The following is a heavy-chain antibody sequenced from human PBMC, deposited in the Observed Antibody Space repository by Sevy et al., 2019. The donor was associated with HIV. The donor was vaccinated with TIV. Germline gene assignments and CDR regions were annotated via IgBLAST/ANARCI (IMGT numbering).Heavy chain of an antibody. Sequence: GRSLRLSCAASGFTFSSYSMNWVRQTPGKGLEWISYIDNNGRTTYYADSVEGRFTISRDNAKNSLYLQMKSLRDEDTAVYYCARGSGSGHWLIDYWGQGNLVTVSS. J-gene: IGHJ4*02. V-gene: IGHV3-48*02. D-gene: IGHD3-9*01. CDR1: GFTFSSYS. CDR3: ARGSGSGHWLIDY. CDR2: IDNNGRTT.